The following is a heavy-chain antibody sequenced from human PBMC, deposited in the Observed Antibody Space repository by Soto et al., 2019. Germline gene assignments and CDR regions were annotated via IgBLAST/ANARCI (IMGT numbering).Heavy chain of an antibody. CDR3: ATEWRYCSGCSCPAHLYGMAV. D-gene: IGHD2-15*01. CDR2: FDPEDGET. V-gene: IGHV1-24*01. CDR1: GYTLTELS. J-gene: IGHJ6*02. Sequence: ASVKVACKVSGYTLTELSMHWVRQAPGKGLEWMGGFDPEDGETIYAQKFQGRVTMTEDTSTDTAYMELSSLRSEDTAVYYCATEWRYCSGCSCPAHLYGMAVWGQGTTVTVSS.